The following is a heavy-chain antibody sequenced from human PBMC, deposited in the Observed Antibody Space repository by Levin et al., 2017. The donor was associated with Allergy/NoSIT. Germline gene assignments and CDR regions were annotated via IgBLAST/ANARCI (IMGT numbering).Heavy chain of an antibody. J-gene: IGHJ4*02. Sequence: SETLSLTCTVSGGYISSYYWTWIRQPPGKGLEWIGYVYYSGSTNYNPSLKSRVTISVDTSKNQFSLRLSSVTAADTAVYYCARDGGNFALEYWGQGTLVTVSS. CDR2: VYYSGST. D-gene: IGHD4-23*01. V-gene: IGHV4-59*01. CDR1: GGYISSYY. CDR3: ARDGGNFALEY.